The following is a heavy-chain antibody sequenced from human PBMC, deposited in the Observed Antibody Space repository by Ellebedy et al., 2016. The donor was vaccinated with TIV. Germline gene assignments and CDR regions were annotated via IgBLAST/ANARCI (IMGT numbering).Heavy chain of an antibody. J-gene: IGHJ4*02. CDR2: INPSGGST. CDR1: GYTFTSYY. Sequence: ASVKVSXXASGYTFTSYYMHWVRQAPGQGLEWMGIINPSGGSTSYAQKFQGRVTMTRDTSASTAYMELSSLRSEDTAVYYCARSPWFGELGVYYFDYWGQGTLVTVSS. CDR3: ARSPWFGELGVYYFDY. D-gene: IGHD3-10*01. V-gene: IGHV1-46*01.